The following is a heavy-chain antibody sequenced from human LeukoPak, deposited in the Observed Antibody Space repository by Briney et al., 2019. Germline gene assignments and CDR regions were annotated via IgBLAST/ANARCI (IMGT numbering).Heavy chain of an antibody. CDR1: GFTFNSNW. CDR2: IRGDGGDT. V-gene: IGHV3-74*01. Sequence: GGSLRLSCAASGFTFNSNWMHWVRQAPGKGLVWVSSIRGDGGDTSYVDSVKGRFAISRDNAKNTLYLQMNRLGGEGTAVYYCAREADGFDIWGQGTTVAVSS. J-gene: IGHJ3*02. CDR3: AREADGFDI.